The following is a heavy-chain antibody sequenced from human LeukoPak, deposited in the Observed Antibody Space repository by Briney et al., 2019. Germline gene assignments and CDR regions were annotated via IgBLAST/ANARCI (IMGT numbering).Heavy chain of an antibody. D-gene: IGHD2-15*01. J-gene: IGHJ3*02. V-gene: IGHV3-30-3*01. CDR3: GGGGGVGVVVRTAKTFDI. Sequence: GRSLRLSCAASGFTFSSYAMHWVRQPPRKGLEWVAVISYDGSNKYYAQSVKGRFTISRDNSKNTLYLQMNSLRAEAAAVDYCGGGGGVGVVVRTAKTFDIWGQGTMVTVSS. CDR1: GFTFSSYA. CDR2: ISYDGSNK.